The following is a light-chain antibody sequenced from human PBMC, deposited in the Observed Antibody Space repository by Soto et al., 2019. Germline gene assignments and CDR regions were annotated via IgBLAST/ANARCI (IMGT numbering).Light chain of an antibody. CDR2: EVN. CDR1: SSDVGGYNY. V-gene: IGLV2-8*01. Sequence: QSALTQPPSASGSPGQSVTISCTGTSSDVGGYNYVSWYQQHPGKPPKLMIYEVNKRPSGVPDRFSGSKSGNTASLTVSGLQADDEADYFCSSYAGSSNLFGTGTKLTVL. CDR3: SSYAGSSNL. J-gene: IGLJ1*01.